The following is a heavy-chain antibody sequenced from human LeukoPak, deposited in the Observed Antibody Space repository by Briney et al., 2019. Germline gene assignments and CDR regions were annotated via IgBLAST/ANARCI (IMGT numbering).Heavy chain of an antibody. CDR3: ARKAGSRLFDY. CDR2: IKQDGSEK. CDR1: GFTFSSYW. V-gene: IGHV3-7*01. Sequence: GGSLRLSCAASGFTFSSYWMGWVRQAPGKGLEWVANIKQDGSEKYYVDSVKGRFTISRDNAKNSLYLQMNSLRAEDTAVYYCARKAGSRLFDYWGQGTLVTVSS. J-gene: IGHJ4*02.